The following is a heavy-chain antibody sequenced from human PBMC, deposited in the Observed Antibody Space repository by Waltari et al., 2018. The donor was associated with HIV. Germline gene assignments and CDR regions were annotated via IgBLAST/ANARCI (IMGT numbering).Heavy chain of an antibody. CDR1: GYTFTSYY. V-gene: IGHV1-46*01. D-gene: IGHD2-15*01. CDR2: INPSGGST. CDR3: ARDVTVVVVAVSGGYFQH. Sequence: QVQLVQSGAEVKKPGASVKVSCKASGYTFTSYYMHWVRQAPGQGLEWMGIINPSGGSTSYAQKFQGRVTMTRDTSTSTVYMELSSLRSEDTAVYYCARDVTVVVVAVSGGYFQHWGQGTLVTVSS. J-gene: IGHJ1*01.